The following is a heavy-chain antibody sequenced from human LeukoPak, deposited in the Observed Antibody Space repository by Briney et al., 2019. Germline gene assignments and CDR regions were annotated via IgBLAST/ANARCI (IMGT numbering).Heavy chain of an antibody. CDR2: INHSGST. V-gene: IGHV4-34*01. J-gene: IGHJ4*02. CDR1: GGSFSGYY. Sequence: PSETLSLTCAVYGGSFSGYYWSWIRQPPGKGLEWIGEINHSGSTNYNPSLKSRVTISVDTSKNQFSLKLSSVTAADTAVYYCASRSSWYLHYFDYWGQGTLVTVSS. CDR3: ASRSSWYLHYFDY. D-gene: IGHD6-13*01.